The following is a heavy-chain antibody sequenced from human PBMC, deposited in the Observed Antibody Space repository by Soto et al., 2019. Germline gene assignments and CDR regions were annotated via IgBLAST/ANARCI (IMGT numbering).Heavy chain of an antibody. Sequence: PGGSLRLSCAASGFTFSSYAMHWVRQAPGKGLEWVAVISYDGSNKYYADSVKGRFTISRDNSKNTLYLQMNSLRAEDTAVYYCARDRSMNYDFWSGLDPWGQGTLVTVS. J-gene: IGHJ5*02. D-gene: IGHD3-3*01. V-gene: IGHV3-30-3*01. CDR1: GFTFSSYA. CDR3: ARDRSMNYDFWSGLDP. CDR2: ISYDGSNK.